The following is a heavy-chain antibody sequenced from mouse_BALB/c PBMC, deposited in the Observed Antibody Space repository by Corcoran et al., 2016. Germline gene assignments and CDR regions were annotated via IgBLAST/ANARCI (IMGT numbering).Heavy chain of an antibody. CDR1: GFNIKDTY. CDR2: IDPANGNT. J-gene: IGHJ2*01. Sequence: EVQLQQSRAVLVNPGASVKLSCTASGFNIKDTYMHWVKQRPEQGLEWIGRIDPANGNTKYDPKFQGKATIAADTSSNTAYLQISSLTSEDTAVYYCARTGYFDYGGQGTTLTVSS. CDR3: ARTGYFDY. V-gene: IGHV14-3*02.